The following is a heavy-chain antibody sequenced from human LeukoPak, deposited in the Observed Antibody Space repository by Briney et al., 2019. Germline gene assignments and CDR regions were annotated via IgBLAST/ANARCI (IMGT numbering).Heavy chain of an antibody. Sequence: GGSLRLSCAASGFTFDNYSTNWIRQAPGMGLEWVSSISSRRSFIYYADSVKGRFTISRDTAKNSLYLQMNSLRAEDTAVYFCAREIPGVATTGFDYWGQGTLVIVSS. J-gene: IGHJ4*02. V-gene: IGHV3-21*01. CDR3: AREIPGVATTGFDY. CDR1: GFTFDNYS. D-gene: IGHD5-24*01. CDR2: ISSRRSFI.